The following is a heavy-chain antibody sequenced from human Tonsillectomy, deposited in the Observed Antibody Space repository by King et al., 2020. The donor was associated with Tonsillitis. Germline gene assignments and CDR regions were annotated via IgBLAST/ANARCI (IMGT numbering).Heavy chain of an antibody. CDR3: ARVLRGNYYDSSGYPAY. J-gene: IGHJ4*02. Sequence: DVQLVESGGGLIQPGGSLRLSCAASGFTVSSNYMSWVRQAPGKGLEWVSVFYSGGSPYYADPVKGRFPFSRDNSKNTLYLQMNSLRAGDTAGYYCARVLRGNYYDSSGYPAYWGQGALVTVSS. V-gene: IGHV3-53*01. CDR2: FYSGGSP. CDR1: GFTVSSNY. D-gene: IGHD3-22*01.